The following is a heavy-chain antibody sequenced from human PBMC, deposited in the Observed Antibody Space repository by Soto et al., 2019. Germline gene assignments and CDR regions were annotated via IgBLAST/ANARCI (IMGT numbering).Heavy chain of an antibody. CDR3: ARSLPGTYGAFDL. Sequence: GGSLRLSCAASEFTFRSYWMHWVRQSPGKGLVWVSRISGDGSRTNYADSVRGRITISRDNAKNTVYLQVDSLRDEDTAVYYCARSLPGTYGAFDLWGQGTVVTVSS. CDR1: EFTFRSYW. J-gene: IGHJ3*01. V-gene: IGHV3-74*01. CDR2: ISGDGSRT. D-gene: IGHD1-7*01.